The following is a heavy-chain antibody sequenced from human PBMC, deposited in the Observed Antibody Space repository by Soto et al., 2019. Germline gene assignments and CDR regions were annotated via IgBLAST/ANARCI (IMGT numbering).Heavy chain of an antibody. CDR2: INLRGGSA. J-gene: IGHJ6*02. CDR3: ARESHSYSGMYV. Sequence: QVQVVQSGAEVRKPGTSVKVSCKASGYTFTSFYFHCLRLAPGQGPEWRGVINLRGGSATHAQKLQGRVAMTMETSTSTAYMDLSSLRSEDTAVYYCARESHSYSGMYVWGHGTTVTVSS. V-gene: IGHV1-46*04. CDR1: GYTFTSFY.